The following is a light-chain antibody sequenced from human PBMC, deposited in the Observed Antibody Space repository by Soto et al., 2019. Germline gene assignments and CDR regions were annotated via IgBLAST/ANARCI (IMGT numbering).Light chain of an antibody. J-gene: IGKJ3*01. CDR2: DAS. Sequence: DIQMTQSPSSLSASVGDRVTITCRASQSINSCLAWYQQKPGKAPKILIYDASNLESGVPSRFSGSGSGTAFTLTISSLQPDDFATYYCQQSNSKFFTFGHGTKVDVK. V-gene: IGKV1-5*01. CDR1: QSINSC. CDR3: QQSNSKFFT.